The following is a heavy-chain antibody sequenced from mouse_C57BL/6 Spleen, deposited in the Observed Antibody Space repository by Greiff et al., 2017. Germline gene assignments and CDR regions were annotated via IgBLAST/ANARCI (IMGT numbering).Heavy chain of an antibody. CDR3: ARDYDYDEGAWFAY. V-gene: IGHV1-4*01. CDR2: INPSSGYT. D-gene: IGHD2-4*01. J-gene: IGHJ3*01. CDR1: GYTFTSYT. Sequence: VQLQQSGAELARPGASVKMSCKASGYTFTSYTMHWVKQRPGQGLEWIGYINPSSGYTKYNQKFKDKATLTADKSSSTAYMQLSSLTSEDSAVXYCARDYDYDEGAWFAYWGQGTLVTVSA.